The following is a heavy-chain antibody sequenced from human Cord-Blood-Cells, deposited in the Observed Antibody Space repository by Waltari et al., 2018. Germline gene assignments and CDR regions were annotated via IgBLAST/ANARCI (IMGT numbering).Heavy chain of an antibody. CDR3: ARRQLGAYYWYFDL. Sequence: QVQLQQWGAGLLKPSETLSLTCAVYGGSFSGYYWSWIRQPPGKGLEWIGEINHSGSTNYNPSLKSRVTISVDTSKNQFSLKLSSVTAADTAMYYCARRQLGAYYWYFDLWGRGTLVTVSS. V-gene: IGHV4-34*01. CDR1: GGSFSGYY. D-gene: IGHD7-27*01. J-gene: IGHJ2*01. CDR2: INHSGST.